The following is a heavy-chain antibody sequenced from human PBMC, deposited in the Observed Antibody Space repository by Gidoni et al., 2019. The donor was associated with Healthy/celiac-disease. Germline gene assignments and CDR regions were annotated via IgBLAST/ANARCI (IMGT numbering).Heavy chain of an antibody. CDR1: GFTFSSYA. CDR3: AKDRRGWYPNFDY. J-gene: IGHJ4*02. V-gene: IGHV3-23*01. Sequence: EVQLLESGGGLVQPGGSRRLSCEDSGFTFSSYAMSWVRQAPGKGLEWVSAISGSGGSTYYADSVKGRFTISRDNSKNTLYLQMNSLRAEDTAVYYCAKDRRGWYPNFDYWGQGTLVTVSS. CDR2: ISGSGGST. D-gene: IGHD6-19*01.